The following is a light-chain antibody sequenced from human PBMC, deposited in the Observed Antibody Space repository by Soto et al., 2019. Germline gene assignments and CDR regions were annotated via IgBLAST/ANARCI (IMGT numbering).Light chain of an antibody. CDR2: EVS. CDR3: CSYAGSSTFVV. Sequence: QSALTQPASVSGSPGQSITISCTGTSSDVENYNLVSWYQQHPGKAPKLTIYEVSKRPSGVSNRFSGSKSGNTASLTISGLQAEDEAEYYCCSYAGSSTFVVFGGGTKLTVL. J-gene: IGLJ2*01. V-gene: IGLV2-23*02. CDR1: SSDVENYNL.